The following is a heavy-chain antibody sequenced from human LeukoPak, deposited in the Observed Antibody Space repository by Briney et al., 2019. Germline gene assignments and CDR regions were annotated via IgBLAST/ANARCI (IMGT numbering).Heavy chain of an antibody. CDR1: GGTFSSYA. CDR2: IIPILGIA. Sequence: ASVKVSCKASGGTFSSYAISWVRQAPGQGLEWMGRIIPILGIANYAQKFQGRVTITADKSTSTAYMELSSLRSEDTAVYYCARDSQLWDAFDIWGQGTMVTVSS. V-gene: IGHV1-69*04. J-gene: IGHJ3*02. D-gene: IGHD5-18*01. CDR3: ARDSQLWDAFDI.